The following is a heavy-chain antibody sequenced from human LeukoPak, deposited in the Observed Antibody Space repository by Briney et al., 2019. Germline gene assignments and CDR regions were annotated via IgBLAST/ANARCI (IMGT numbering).Heavy chain of an antibody. Sequence: SETLSLTCAVYGGSFSGYYWSWIRQPPGKGLEWIGEINHSGSTNYNPSLKSRVTISVDTSKNQFSLKLSSVTAADTAVYYCARLYYDFWSGYYTGVFAFDIWGQGTMVTVSS. D-gene: IGHD3-3*01. CDR1: GGSFSGYY. J-gene: IGHJ3*02. CDR2: INHSGST. V-gene: IGHV4-34*01. CDR3: ARLYYDFWSGYYTGVFAFDI.